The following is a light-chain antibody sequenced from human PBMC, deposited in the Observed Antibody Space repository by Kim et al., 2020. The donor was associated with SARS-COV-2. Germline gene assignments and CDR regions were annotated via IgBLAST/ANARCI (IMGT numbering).Light chain of an antibody. J-gene: IGKJ4*01. CDR2: DAS. V-gene: IGKV1-5*01. CDR3: QQYNLYSPLT. CDR1: QSIRNW. Sequence: SVGDTGTITCRASQSIRNWLAWYQQKPGKAPNLLIYDASNLETGVPSRISGSGSGTEFTLTISSLQPGDVATYYCQQYNLYSPLTFGGGTKVDIK.